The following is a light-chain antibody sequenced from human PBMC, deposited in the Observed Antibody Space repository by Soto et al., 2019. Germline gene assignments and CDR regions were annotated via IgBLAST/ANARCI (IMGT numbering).Light chain of an antibody. Sequence: QSALTQPASVSGSPGQSTAISCTGTSSDVGGYNYVSWYQQHPGKAPKLIIYDVSNRPSGVSNRLSGSKSGNTASLTISGLQAEDEADYYCSSYTSSSTVVFGGGTKVTVL. CDR3: SSYTSSSTVV. CDR1: SSDVGGYNY. J-gene: IGLJ2*01. V-gene: IGLV2-14*03. CDR2: DVS.